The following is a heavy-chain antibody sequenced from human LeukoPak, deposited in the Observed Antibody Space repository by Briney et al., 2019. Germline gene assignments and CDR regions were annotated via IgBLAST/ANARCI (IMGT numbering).Heavy chain of an antibody. J-gene: IGHJ6*02. CDR1: GGSISSSSYF. V-gene: IGHV4-61*01. Sequence: SETLSLTCTVSGGSISSSSYFWSWIRQPPGKGLEWIGYIYYSGSTKYNPSLKSRVTISVDTSKNQFSLKLSSVTAADTAVYYCARAGSGSWAPYYYYGMDVWGQGTTVTVSS. D-gene: IGHD6-13*01. CDR3: ARAGSGSWAPYYYYGMDV. CDR2: IYYSGST.